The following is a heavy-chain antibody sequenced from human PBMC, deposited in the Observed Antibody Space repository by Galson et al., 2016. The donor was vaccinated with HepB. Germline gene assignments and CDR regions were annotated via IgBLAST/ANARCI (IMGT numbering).Heavy chain of an antibody. D-gene: IGHD6-19*01. CDR2: IYSDGRT. Sequence: LRLSCAASGFTVSSNYMSWVRQAPGKGLEWVSVIYSDGRTYYADSVKGRFTISRDNSKNTVYLQMNNLRAEDTAGYYFAKNGGWYGAGYFDYWGQGTLVTVSS. V-gene: IGHV3-66*01. J-gene: IGHJ4*02. CDR3: AKNGGWYGAGYFDY. CDR1: GFTVSSNY.